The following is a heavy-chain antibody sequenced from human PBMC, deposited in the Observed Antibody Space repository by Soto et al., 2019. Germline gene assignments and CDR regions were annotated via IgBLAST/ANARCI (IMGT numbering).Heavy chain of an antibody. CDR1: GFTFSSYT. J-gene: IGHJ6*03. Sequence: GGSLRLSCAASGFTFSSYTMNWVRQAPGKGLEWVSSISSGSSYIYYADSVKGRFTVSRDNAKNSLDLHTNSLRAEDTAVYYCARYNPYYYYMDVWGKGTTVTVSS. V-gene: IGHV3-21*01. D-gene: IGHD1-20*01. CDR2: ISSGSSYI. CDR3: ARYNPYYYYMDV.